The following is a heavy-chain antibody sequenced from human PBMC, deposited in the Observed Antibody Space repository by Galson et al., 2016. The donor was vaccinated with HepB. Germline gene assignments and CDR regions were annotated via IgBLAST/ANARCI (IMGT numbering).Heavy chain of an antibody. Sequence: SVKVSCKAFGGSFNMFGISWVRQAPGQGLDWVGRIIPVLGSADYAQKFLGRVTITATESTTTAYMELSSLSRDDTAVYYCAREGVGPTFGGWIDYWGQGTLVSVS. V-gene: IGHV1-69*11. CDR1: GGSFNMFG. CDR2: IIPVLGSA. D-gene: IGHD1-26*01. J-gene: IGHJ4*02. CDR3: AREGVGPTFGGWIDY.